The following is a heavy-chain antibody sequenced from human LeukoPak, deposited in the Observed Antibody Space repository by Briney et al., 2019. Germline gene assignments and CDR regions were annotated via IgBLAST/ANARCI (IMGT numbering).Heavy chain of an antibody. J-gene: IGHJ3*02. Sequence: KRGESLQISCKGSGYSFTSYWIGWVRQMPGKGLEWMGIIYPGDSDTRYSPSFQGQVTISADKSISTAYLQWSSLKASDTAMYYCARQRYSYGPDAFDIWGQGTMVTVSS. CDR2: IYPGDSDT. D-gene: IGHD5-18*01. V-gene: IGHV5-51*01. CDR3: ARQRYSYGPDAFDI. CDR1: GYSFTSYW.